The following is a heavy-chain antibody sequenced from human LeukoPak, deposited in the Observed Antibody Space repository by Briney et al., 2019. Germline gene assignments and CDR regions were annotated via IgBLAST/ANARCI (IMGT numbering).Heavy chain of an antibody. D-gene: IGHD2-15*01. Sequence: GASVKVSCKASGGTFSNYAISWVRQAPGQGLEWMGGIIPIFGTANYAQKFQGRVTMTRDTSISTAYMELSRLRSDDTAVYYCARDYCSGGSCYYFDYWGQGTRVTVSS. J-gene: IGHJ4*02. CDR1: GGTFSNYA. CDR3: ARDYCSGGSCYYFDY. V-gene: IGHV1-69*05. CDR2: IIPIFGTA.